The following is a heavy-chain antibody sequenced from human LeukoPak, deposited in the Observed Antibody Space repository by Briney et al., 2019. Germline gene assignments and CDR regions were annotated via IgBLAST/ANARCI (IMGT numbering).Heavy chain of an antibody. J-gene: IGHJ3*02. D-gene: IGHD4-23*01. CDR2: FNPASGGT. Sequence: ASVKVSCKASGYIFTDYYMHWVRQAPGQALEWMGWFNPASGGTKYAQKFQGRVTMARDTSINTAYMELSSLGLDDTAVYYCARGLYYGGNQRAHDAFDIWGQGTLVTVSS. V-gene: IGHV1-2*02. CDR3: ARGLYYGGNQRAHDAFDI. CDR1: GYIFTDYY.